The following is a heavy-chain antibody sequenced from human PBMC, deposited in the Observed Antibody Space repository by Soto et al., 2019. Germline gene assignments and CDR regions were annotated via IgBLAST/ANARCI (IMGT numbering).Heavy chain of an antibody. CDR2: IYYSGST. V-gene: IGHV4-31*03. CDR3: ARDSLAYDSSGYHYYYYGMDV. CDR1: GGSISSGGYY. J-gene: IGHJ6*02. D-gene: IGHD3-22*01. Sequence: KTSETLSLTSTVSGGSISSGGYYWSWIRQHPGKGLEWIGYIYYSGSTYYNPSLKSRVTISVDTSKNQFSLKLSSVTAADTAVYYCARDSLAYDSSGYHYYYYGMDVWGQGTTVTVSS.